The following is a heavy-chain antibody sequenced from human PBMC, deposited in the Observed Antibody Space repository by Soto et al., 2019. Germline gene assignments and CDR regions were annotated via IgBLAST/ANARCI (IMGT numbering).Heavy chain of an antibody. CDR1: GLSFRTHV. V-gene: IGHV1-69*01. CDR3: AARLWIGQSLYALDH. D-gene: IGHD3-16*02. J-gene: IGHJ4*02. Sequence: QVQLLQSATEVKRSGSSVRVSCTASGLSFRTHVFNWVRQAPGQGLEWLGGIIPLSDTTNYAPRFQGRVTITADESSATAYLELDSLRSDDTAVYYWAARLWIGQSLYALDHWGQGTLVAVSS. CDR2: IIPLSDTT.